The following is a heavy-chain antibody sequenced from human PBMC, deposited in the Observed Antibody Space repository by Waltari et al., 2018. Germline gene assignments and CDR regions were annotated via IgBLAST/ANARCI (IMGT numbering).Heavy chain of an antibody. CDR3: ATAVDSSGYSIWGRDY. Sequence: QVQLVQSGAEVKKPGASVKVSCQVSGYTLTELSIHWVRQAPGKGLEWMGGFDPEDGETIYAQKFQGRVTMTEDTSTDTAYMELSSLRSEDTAVYYCATAVDSSGYSIWGRDYWGQGTLVTVSS. CDR1: GYTLTELS. V-gene: IGHV1-24*01. CDR2: FDPEDGET. J-gene: IGHJ4*02. D-gene: IGHD3-22*01.